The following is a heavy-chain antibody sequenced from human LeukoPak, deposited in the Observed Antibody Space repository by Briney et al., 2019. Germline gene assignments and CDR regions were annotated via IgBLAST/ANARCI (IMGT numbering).Heavy chain of an antibody. CDR3: ARGGVVLSNYYMDV. CDR2: IYTSGST. Sequence: PSQTLSLTCTVSGGSISSYYWSWIRQPAGKGLEWIGRIYTSGSTNYNPSLKSRVTMSVDASKNQFSLKLSSVTAADTAVYYCARGGVVLSNYYMDVWGKGTTVTVSS. V-gene: IGHV4-4*07. D-gene: IGHD3-3*01. J-gene: IGHJ6*03. CDR1: GGSISSYY.